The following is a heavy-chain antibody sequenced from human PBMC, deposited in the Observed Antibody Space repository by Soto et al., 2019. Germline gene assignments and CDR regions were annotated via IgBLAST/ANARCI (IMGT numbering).Heavy chain of an antibody. CDR2: IYPGDSDT. J-gene: IGHJ5*02. CDR1: GYSFTSYW. Sequence: GESLKISCKGSGYSFTSYWIGWVRQMPGKGLEWMGIIYPGDSDTRYSPSFQGQVTISADKSISTAYLQWSSLKASDTAMYYCARHYDILTGYPNWFDPWGQGTLVTVSS. V-gene: IGHV5-51*01. D-gene: IGHD3-9*01. CDR3: ARHYDILTGYPNWFDP.